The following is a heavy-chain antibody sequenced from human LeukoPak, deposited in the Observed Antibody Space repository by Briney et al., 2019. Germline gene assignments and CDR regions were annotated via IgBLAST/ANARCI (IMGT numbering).Heavy chain of an antibody. Sequence: GGSLRLSCAASGFTFSSYEMNWVRQAPGKGLEWVSYISSSGSIIYYADSVKGRFTISRDNAKNSLYLQMNSLRAEDTAVYYCARAGYYFDYWGQGTLVTVSS. CDR3: ARAGYYFDY. CDR1: GFTFSSYE. V-gene: IGHV3-48*03. CDR2: ISSSGSII. D-gene: IGHD3-10*01. J-gene: IGHJ4*02.